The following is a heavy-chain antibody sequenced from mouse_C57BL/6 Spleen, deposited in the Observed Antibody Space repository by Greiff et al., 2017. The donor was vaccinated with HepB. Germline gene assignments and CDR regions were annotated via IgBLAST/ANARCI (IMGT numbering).Heavy chain of an antibody. Sequence: VQLQQPGAELVKPGASVKLSCKASGYTFTSYWMHWVKQRPGQGLEWIGMIHPNSGSTNYNEKFKSKATLTVDKSSSTAYMQLSSLTSEDSAVYYGARGENLVDYWYFDVWGTGTTVTVSS. D-gene: IGHD1-1*02. CDR1: GYTFTSYW. CDR3: ARGENLVDYWYFDV. CDR2: IHPNSGST. V-gene: IGHV1-64*01. J-gene: IGHJ1*03.